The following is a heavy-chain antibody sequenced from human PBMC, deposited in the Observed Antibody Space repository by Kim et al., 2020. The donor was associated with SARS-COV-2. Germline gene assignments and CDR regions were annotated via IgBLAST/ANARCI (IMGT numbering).Heavy chain of an antibody. Sequence: GGSLRLSCAASGFTFSSYEMNWVRQAPGKGLEWVSYISSSGSTIYYADSVKGRFTISRDNAKNSLYLQMNSLRAEDTAVYYCARGITMVRGVIIPLYYFDYWGQGTLVTVSS. CDR1: GFTFSSYE. J-gene: IGHJ4*02. D-gene: IGHD3-10*01. CDR2: ISSSGSTI. V-gene: IGHV3-48*03. CDR3: ARGITMVRGVIIPLYYFDY.